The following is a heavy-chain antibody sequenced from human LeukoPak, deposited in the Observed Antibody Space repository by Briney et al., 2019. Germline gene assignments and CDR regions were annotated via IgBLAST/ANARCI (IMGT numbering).Heavy chain of an antibody. Sequence: GGSLRLSCAASKFTFSSYAIRWVGQAPGKGLEWVTVISYDGSNKYYADSVKGRFTISRDNSKNTLYLQMNSLRAEDTAVYYCAREGSSAMVNWFDPWGQGTLVTVSS. CDR3: AREGSSAMVNWFDP. V-gene: IGHV3-30-3*01. J-gene: IGHJ5*02. CDR2: ISYDGSNK. D-gene: IGHD2-2*01. CDR1: KFTFSSYA.